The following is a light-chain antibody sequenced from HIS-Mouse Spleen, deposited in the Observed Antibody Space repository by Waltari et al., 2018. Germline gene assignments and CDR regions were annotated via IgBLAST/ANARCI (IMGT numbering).Light chain of an antibody. CDR3: AAWDDSLSGRV. J-gene: IGLJ3*02. CDR1: SSNIGRTS. V-gene: IGLV1-47*01. Sequence: QSVLTQPPSASGTPGQRVTVPCPGSSSNIGRTSVYWYQQLPGTAPKLLISRNNQRPSGVPDRFSGSKSGTSASLAISGLRSEDEADYYCAAWDDSLSGRVFGGGTKLTVL. CDR2: RNN.